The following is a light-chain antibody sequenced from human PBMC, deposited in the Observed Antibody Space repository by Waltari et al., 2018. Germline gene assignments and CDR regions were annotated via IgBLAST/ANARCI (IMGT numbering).Light chain of an antibody. V-gene: IGKV2-30*01. Sequence: DVVMTQSPLSLPVTLGQPAPIPCRLSQTLVFSDGNTFLHWFQQRPGQSPRRLIYTVSNRDSGVPDRFSGSGSGTDFTLKISRVEAEDVGVYYCMQGTHWPYTFGQGTKLEIK. CDR1: QTLVFSDGNTF. CDR3: MQGTHWPYT. CDR2: TVS. J-gene: IGKJ2*01.